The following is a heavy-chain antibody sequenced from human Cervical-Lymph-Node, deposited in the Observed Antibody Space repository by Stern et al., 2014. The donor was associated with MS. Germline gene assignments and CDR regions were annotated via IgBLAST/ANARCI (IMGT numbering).Heavy chain of an antibody. J-gene: IGHJ6*02. CDR2: IYPGHSDP. CDR1: GYSFTNYW. V-gene: IGHV5-51*03. CDR3: ARLRGPMDV. Sequence: EVQLVESGAEVKKPGESLKISRKGSGYSFTNYWVGWVRQMPGRGLEWMGVIYPGHSDPRYSPSFQGQVTISADRSISTAYLQWSSLKASDTAIYYCARLRGPMDVWGQGTTVTVSS.